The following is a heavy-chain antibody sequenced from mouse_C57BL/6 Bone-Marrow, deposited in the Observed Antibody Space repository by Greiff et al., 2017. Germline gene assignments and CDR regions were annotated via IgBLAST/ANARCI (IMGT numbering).Heavy chain of an antibody. V-gene: IGHV2-9-1*01. D-gene: IGHD4-1*02. CDR2: IWTGGGT. J-gene: IGHJ4*01. CDR1: GFSLTSYA. CDR3: ARNGNWDDYYAMDY. Sequence: VHLVESGPGLVAPSQSLSITCTVSGFSLTSYAISWVRQPPGKGLEWLGVIWTGGGTNYNSALKSRLSISKDNSKSQVFLKMNSLQTDDTARYYCARNGNWDDYYAMDYWGQGTSVTVSS.